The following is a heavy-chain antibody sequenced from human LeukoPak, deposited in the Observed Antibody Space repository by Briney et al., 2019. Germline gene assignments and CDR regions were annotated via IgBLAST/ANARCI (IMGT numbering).Heavy chain of an antibody. Sequence: SETLSLTCAAYGGSFSGYYWSWIRQPPGKGLEWIGEINHSGSTNYNPSLKSRVTISVDTSKNQFSLKLSSVTAADTAVYYCARGASRYISPAFDYWGQGTLVTVSS. D-gene: IGHD2-2*01. CDR1: GGSFSGYY. CDR3: ARGASRYISPAFDY. V-gene: IGHV4-34*01. J-gene: IGHJ4*02. CDR2: INHSGST.